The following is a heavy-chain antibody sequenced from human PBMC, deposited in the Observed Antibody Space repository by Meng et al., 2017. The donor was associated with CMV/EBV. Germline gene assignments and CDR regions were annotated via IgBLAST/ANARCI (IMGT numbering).Heavy chain of an antibody. J-gene: IGHJ6*02. V-gene: IGHV4-34*01. CDR1: GGSFSGYY. CDR3: ARGVRPGYCSSTSCYTGRPFHYYYYGMDV. CDR2: INHSGST. D-gene: IGHD2-2*02. Sequence: GSLRLSCAVYGGSFSGYYWSWIRQPPGKGLEWIGEINHSGSTNYNPSLKSRVTISVDTSKNQFSLKLSSVTAADTAVYYCARGVRPGYCSSTSCYTGRPFHYYYYGMDVWGQGTTVIVSS.